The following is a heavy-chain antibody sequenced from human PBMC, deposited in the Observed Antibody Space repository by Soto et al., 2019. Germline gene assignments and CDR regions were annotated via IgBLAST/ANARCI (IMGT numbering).Heavy chain of an antibody. Sequence: SLRLSCAASGFTFSSYGMHWVRQAPGKGLEWVAVISYDGSNKYYADSVKGRFTISRDNSKNTLYLQMNSLRAEDTAVYYCAKDRYGSGSYLYYYYYGMDVWGQGTTVTVSS. V-gene: IGHV3-30*18. CDR3: AKDRYGSGSYLYYYYYGMDV. J-gene: IGHJ6*02. D-gene: IGHD3-10*01. CDR2: ISYDGSNK. CDR1: GFTFSSYG.